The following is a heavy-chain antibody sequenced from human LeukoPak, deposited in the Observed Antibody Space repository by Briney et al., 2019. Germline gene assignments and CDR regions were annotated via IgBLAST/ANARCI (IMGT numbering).Heavy chain of an antibody. Sequence: GGSLRLSCAASGFTFSSYWMHWVRQAPGKGLVWVSRINSDGSSTSYADSVKGRFTISRDNAKNTLYLQMNSLRAEDTAVYYCARAGLRGARTVFDYWGQGTLVTVSS. CDR3: ARAGLRGARTVFDY. V-gene: IGHV3-74*01. CDR2: INSDGSST. D-gene: IGHD1-26*01. CDR1: GFTFSSYW. J-gene: IGHJ4*02.